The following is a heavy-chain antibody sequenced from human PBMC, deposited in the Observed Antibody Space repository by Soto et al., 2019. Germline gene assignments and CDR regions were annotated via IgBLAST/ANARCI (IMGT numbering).Heavy chain of an antibody. CDR3: ASRSGAGGRPPCYYGRGV. CDR1: GGTFSSYA. Sequence: GASVKVSCKASGGTFSSYAISWVRQAPGQGLEWMGGIIPIFGTANYAQKFQGRVTITADESTSTAYMELSSLRSEDTAVYYCASRSGAGGRPPCYYGRGVWGKGNTVAV. J-gene: IGHJ6*04. V-gene: IGHV1-69*13. CDR2: IIPIFGTA. D-gene: IGHD6-25*01.